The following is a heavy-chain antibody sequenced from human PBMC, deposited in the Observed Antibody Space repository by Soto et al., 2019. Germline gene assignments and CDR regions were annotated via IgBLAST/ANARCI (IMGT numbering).Heavy chain of an antibody. V-gene: IGHV1-18*04. CDR2: ISGHNGAT. CDR1: GYNFVNHG. J-gene: IGHJ4*02. CDR3: ARDLYPLAYYFDY. Sequence: QVQLVQSGPEVMKPGASVKVSCKTSGYNFVNHGISWVRQAPGRGLEWLGWISGHNGATKYGKRLQGRVTMTMDTSTTTAYMELRSLRSDDTAVYYCARDLYPLAYYFDYWGQGTLVTVSS.